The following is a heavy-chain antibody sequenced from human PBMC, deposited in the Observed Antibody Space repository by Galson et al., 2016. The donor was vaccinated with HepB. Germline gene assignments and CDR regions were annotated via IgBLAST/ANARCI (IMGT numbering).Heavy chain of an antibody. CDR3: ARDGDYVPIDY. CDR1: GGTFSNDA. V-gene: IGHV1-69*13. J-gene: IGHJ4*02. CDR2: IVPSFGTA. D-gene: IGHD4-17*01. Sequence: SVKVSCKASGGTFSNDAISWVRQAPGQGLEWMGGIVPSFGTAKYAQKFQGRVTITADEATRPGYMELNSLRYEDTAVDFCARDGDYVPIDYWGQGTLVTVSS.